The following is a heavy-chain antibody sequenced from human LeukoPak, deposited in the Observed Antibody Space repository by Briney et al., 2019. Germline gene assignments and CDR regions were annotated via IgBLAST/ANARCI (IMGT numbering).Heavy chain of an antibody. CDR2: ISGSGGST. V-gene: IGHV3-23*01. CDR1: GFTFSSYA. CDR3: AKALGPYSSSSYLFDY. J-gene: IGHJ4*02. D-gene: IGHD6-6*01. Sequence: PGRSLTLSCAASGFTFSSYALSWVRQAPGKGLEWVSAISGSGGSTYYADSVKGRFTISRDNSKNTLYLQMNSLRAEDTAVYYCAKALGPYSSSSYLFDYWGQGTLVTVSS.